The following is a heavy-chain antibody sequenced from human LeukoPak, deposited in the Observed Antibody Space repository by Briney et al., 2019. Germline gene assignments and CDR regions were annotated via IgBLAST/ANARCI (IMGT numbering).Heavy chain of an antibody. CDR2: ISGSGGNT. Sequence: GGSLRLSCAASGFTFSSYAMSWVRQAPGKGLEWVSAISGSGGNTYYADSVKGRFTVSRDNSKNTLYLQMNSLRAEDTAVFYCAKAYTYYYDSSAYYLGFDYWGQGTLVTVSS. CDR3: AKAYTYYYDSSAYYLGFDY. V-gene: IGHV3-23*01. D-gene: IGHD3-22*01. J-gene: IGHJ4*02. CDR1: GFTFSSYA.